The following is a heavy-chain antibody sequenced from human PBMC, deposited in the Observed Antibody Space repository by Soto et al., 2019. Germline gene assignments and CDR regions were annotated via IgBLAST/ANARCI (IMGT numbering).Heavy chain of an antibody. CDR3: ARRMVYGGDSFDN. CDR2: IVGSGGVK. Sequence: EVLLLESGGGLVQRGGSLGLSCAASGFTFNNYGMGWVRQAPGTGLGRVSSIVGSGGVKSYADSVKGRFTTSRDNSRDTLYLHMSSLSAEDTAVYYCARRMVYGGDSFDNWGQGTPVTVSP. V-gene: IGHV3-23*01. J-gene: IGHJ4*01. CDR1: GFTFNNYG. D-gene: IGHD2-21*02.